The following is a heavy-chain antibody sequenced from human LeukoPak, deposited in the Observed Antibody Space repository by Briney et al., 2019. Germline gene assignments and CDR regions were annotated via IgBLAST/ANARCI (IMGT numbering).Heavy chain of an antibody. J-gene: IGHJ4*02. D-gene: IGHD6-19*01. CDR3: ARGSSGWPLDY. CDR2: ISYDGSNK. Sequence: GGSLRLSCAASGFTFSSYAMHWARQAPGKGLEWVAVISYDGSNKYYADSVKGRFTISRDNSKNTLYLQMNSLRAEDTAVYYCARGSSGWPLDYWGQGTLVTVSS. V-gene: IGHV3-30-3*01. CDR1: GFTFSSYA.